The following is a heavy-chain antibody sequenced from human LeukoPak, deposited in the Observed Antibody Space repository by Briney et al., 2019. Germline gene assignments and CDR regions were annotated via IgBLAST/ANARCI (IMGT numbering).Heavy chain of an antibody. Sequence: GGSLRLSYAASGFTFSDYYMSWIRQAPGKGLEWVSYISSSGSTIYYADSVKGRFTISRDNAKNSLYLQMNSLRAEDTAVYYCAGVPHTTYYDFWSPRRGGGMDVWGQGTTVTVSS. CDR2: ISSSGSTI. CDR1: GFTFSDYY. CDR3: AGVPHTTYYDFWSPRRGGGMDV. V-gene: IGHV3-11*01. J-gene: IGHJ6*02. D-gene: IGHD3-3*01.